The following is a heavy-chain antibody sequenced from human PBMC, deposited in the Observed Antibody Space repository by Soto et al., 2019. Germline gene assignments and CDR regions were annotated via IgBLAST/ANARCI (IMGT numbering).Heavy chain of an antibody. CDR3: ARYSPTDYGDYTNLDS. J-gene: IGHJ4*02. D-gene: IGHD4-17*01. V-gene: IGHV3-7*03. CDR2: IKQDGSEE. CDR1: GFTFSSYW. Sequence: GGSLRLSCAASGFTFSSYWMSWVRQAPGKGLEWVANIKQDGSEEYYVDSVKGRFTISRDNAKNSLYLQMNSLRAEDTAVYYCARYSPTDYGDYTNLDSWGQGTLVTVSS.